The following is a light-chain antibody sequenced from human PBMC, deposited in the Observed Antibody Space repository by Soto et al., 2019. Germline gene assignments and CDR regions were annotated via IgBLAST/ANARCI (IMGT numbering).Light chain of an antibody. Sequence: QSALTQPASVSGSPGQSITISCTGTSSDVGSYNLVSWYQQHPGKAPKLMIYEGSKRPSGVSNRFSGSKSGNTASLTVSGLQAEDEADYYCCSYAGSNTDVVFGGGTKVTVL. CDR3: CSYAGSNTDVV. CDR2: EGS. CDR1: SSDVGSYNL. J-gene: IGLJ2*01. V-gene: IGLV2-23*01.